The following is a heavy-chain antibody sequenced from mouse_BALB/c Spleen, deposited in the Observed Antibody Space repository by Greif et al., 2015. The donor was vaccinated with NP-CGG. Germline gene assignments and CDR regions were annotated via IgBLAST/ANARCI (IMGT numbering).Heavy chain of an antibody. V-gene: IGHV14-3*02. CDR1: GFNIKDTY. CDR2: IDPANGNT. Sequence: EVMLVESGAELVKPGASVKLSCTASGFNIKDTYMHWVKQRPEQGLEWIGRIDPANGNTKYDPKFQGKATITADTSSNESSLRLSSLTSEDTAVYSCARLDGYFYVWAAGTSVTVSS. CDR3: ARLDGYFYV. J-gene: IGHJ1*01.